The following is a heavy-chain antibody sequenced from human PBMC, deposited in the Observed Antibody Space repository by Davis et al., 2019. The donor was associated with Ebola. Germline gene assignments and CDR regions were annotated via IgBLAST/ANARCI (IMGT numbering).Heavy chain of an antibody. CDR1: GFTFSSYS. CDR2: ISSSSYI. J-gene: IGHJ4*02. V-gene: IGHV3-21*01. Sequence: GESLKISCAASGFTFSSYSMNWVRQAPGKGLEWVSSISSSSYIYYADSVKGRFTISRDNAKNSLYLQMNSLRAEDTAVYYCARDTFGSGWVGYFDYWGQGTLVTVSS. D-gene: IGHD6-19*01. CDR3: ARDTFGSGWVGYFDY.